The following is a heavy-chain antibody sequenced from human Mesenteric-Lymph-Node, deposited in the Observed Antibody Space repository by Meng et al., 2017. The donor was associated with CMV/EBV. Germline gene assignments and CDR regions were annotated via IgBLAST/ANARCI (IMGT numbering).Heavy chain of an antibody. V-gene: IGHV4-39*07. CDR2: IYYSGST. CDR3: ARVFIGLIAARPGYYGMDV. Sequence: SETLSLTCTVSGGSISRSSYYWGWIRQPPGKGLEWIGSIYYSGSTYYNPSLKSRVTISVDTSKNQFSLKLSSVTAADTAVYYCARVFIGLIAARPGYYGMDVWGQGTTVTVSS. J-gene: IGHJ6*02. D-gene: IGHD6-6*01. CDR1: GGSISRSSYY.